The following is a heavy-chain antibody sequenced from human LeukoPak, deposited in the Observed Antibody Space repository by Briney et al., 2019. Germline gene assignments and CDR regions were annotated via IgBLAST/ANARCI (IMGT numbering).Heavy chain of an antibody. CDR1: GGSFSGYY. V-gene: IGHV4-34*01. J-gene: IGHJ5*02. CDR3: ARGGYYDSSAPSWFDP. Sequence: SETLSLTCAVYGGSFSGYYWSWIRQPPGKGLEWIGEINHSGSTNYNPSLKSRVTISVDTSKNQFSLKLSSVTAADTAVYYCARGGYYDSSAPSWFDPWGQGTLVTVSS. D-gene: IGHD3-22*01. CDR2: INHSGST.